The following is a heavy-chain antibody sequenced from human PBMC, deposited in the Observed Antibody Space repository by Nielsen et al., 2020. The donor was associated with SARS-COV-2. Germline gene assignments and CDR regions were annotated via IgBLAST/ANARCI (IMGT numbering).Heavy chain of an antibody. J-gene: IGHJ4*02. CDR3: AKDGARGDYGYFGY. CDR1: GFTFSSYA. CDR2: ISGSGGST. V-gene: IGHV3-23*01. D-gene: IGHD4-17*01. Sequence: GESLKISCAASGFTFSSYAMSWVRQAPGKGLEWVSAISGSGGSTYYADSVKGRFTISRDNSKNTLYLQMNSLRAEDTAVYYCAKDGARGDYGYFGYWGQGTLVTVSS.